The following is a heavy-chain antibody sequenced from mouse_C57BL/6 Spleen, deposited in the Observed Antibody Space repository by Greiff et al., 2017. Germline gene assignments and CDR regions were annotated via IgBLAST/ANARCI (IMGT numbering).Heavy chain of an antibody. CDR2: IYPRSGNT. V-gene: IGHV1-81*01. D-gene: IGHD1-1*01. CDR3: VRPKYGSSYIWYFDV. Sequence: QVQLQQSGAELARPGASVKLSCKASGYTFTSYGIRWVKQRTGQGLEWIGEIYPRSGNTYYNEKFKGKATLTADKSSSTTYMELRSLTSEDSAVFVCVRPKYGSSYIWYFDVWGRGTTLTVSS. J-gene: IGHJ1*03. CDR1: GYTFTSYG.